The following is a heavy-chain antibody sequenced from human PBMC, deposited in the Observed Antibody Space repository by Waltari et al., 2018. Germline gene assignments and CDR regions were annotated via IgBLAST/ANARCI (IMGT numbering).Heavy chain of an antibody. V-gene: IGHV3-23*01. Sequence: EVQLLESGGGLVQPGGSLRLSCAASGFTFSSYAMSWVRQAQGKGLEWVSAISGSGGSTYYADSVKGRFTISRDNSKNTLYLQMNSLRAEDTAVYYCARRTTVVTRGGYFDLWGRGTLVTVSS. J-gene: IGHJ2*01. CDR1: GFTFSSYA. D-gene: IGHD4-17*01. CDR2: ISGSGGST. CDR3: ARRTTVVTRGGYFDL.